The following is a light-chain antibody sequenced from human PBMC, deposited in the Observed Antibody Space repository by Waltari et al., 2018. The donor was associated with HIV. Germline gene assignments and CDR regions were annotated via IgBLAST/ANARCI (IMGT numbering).Light chain of an antibody. J-gene: IGKJ2*01. Sequence: EIVMTQSPATLSVSPGERATLSCRASQSINTALAWYQQKPGQAPRLLIYDVSTRATGVPTRFSGGGSGTEFTLTSSSLQSEDFGVYYCQQYKQLPPYIFGQGTKLEI. CDR2: DVS. CDR3: QQYKQLPPYI. V-gene: IGKV3-15*01. CDR1: QSINTA.